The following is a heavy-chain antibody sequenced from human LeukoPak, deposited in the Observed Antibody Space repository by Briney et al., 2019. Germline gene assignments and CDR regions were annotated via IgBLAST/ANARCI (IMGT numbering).Heavy chain of an antibody. CDR2: INANSGGT. CDR3: ARAGLSGYDFWSGYFN. CDR1: GYTFTCYY. Sequence: ASVKVCCKASGYTFTCYYIDWVRQAPGQGLGRMGGINANSGGTNYAQKFQGRVPMTRDTSISTAYMELSMLRSDDTAVYYCARAGLSGYDFWSGYFNWGQGTLVTVSS. D-gene: IGHD3-3*01. J-gene: IGHJ4*02. V-gene: IGHV1-2*02.